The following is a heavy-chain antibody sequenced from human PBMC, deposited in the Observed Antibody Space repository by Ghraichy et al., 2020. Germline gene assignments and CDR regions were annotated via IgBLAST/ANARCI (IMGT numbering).Heavy chain of an antibody. Sequence: GGSPRLSCVGSGFTFSSYSMNWVRQSPGKGLEWVSYITSSGRTIFYADSVKGRFTISRDNAQNSLYLQMNSLRDEDTAVYYCARASRVVRFYYYDGMDVWGQGTTVTVSS. CDR2: ITSSGRTI. CDR3: ARASRVVRFYYYDGMDV. V-gene: IGHV3-48*02. J-gene: IGHJ6*02. CDR1: GFTFSSYS. D-gene: IGHD4-23*01.